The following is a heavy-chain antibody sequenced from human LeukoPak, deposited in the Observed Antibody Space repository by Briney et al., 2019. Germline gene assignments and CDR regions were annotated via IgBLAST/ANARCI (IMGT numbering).Heavy chain of an antibody. CDR1: GGTFSSYA. Sequence: GSSVKVSCKASGGTFSSYAISWVRQAPGQGLEWMGGIIPIFGTANYAQKFQGRVTITADESTSTAYMELSSLRSEDAAVYYCARLYYYDSSGYDDDYWGQGTLVTVSS. J-gene: IGHJ4*02. CDR2: IIPIFGTA. CDR3: ARLYYYDSSGYDDDY. V-gene: IGHV1-69*01. D-gene: IGHD3-22*01.